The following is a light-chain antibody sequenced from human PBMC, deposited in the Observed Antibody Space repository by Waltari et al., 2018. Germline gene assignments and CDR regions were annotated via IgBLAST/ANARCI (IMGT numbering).Light chain of an antibody. J-gene: IGKJ3*01. CDR2: AAS. V-gene: IGKV3-15*01. Sequence: EIVMTQSPATLSVSPGERATLSCRASQNISTHLVWYQHNPGQAPRLLIYAASTRATGTPSRFSGHGSGTEFTLTISSLQSEDLALYYCQQYNTWPSFGPGTKVDIK. CDR3: QQYNTWPS. CDR1: QNISTH.